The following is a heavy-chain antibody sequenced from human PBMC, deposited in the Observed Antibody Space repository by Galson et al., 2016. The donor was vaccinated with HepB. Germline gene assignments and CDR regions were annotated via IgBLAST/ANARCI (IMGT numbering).Heavy chain of an antibody. J-gene: IGHJ4*02. Sequence: SLRLSCAASGFTFSSYILSWVRQAPGKRLEWVAAISGSGYDTYYTDPAEGRFTNSRDNSKKTLYLQMNSLRAEDTPLYYCARDYLGDYFDYGGQGTLVTDSS. CDR1: GFTFSSYI. CDR2: ISGSGYDT. D-gene: IGHD3-16*01. CDR3: ARDYLGDYFDY. V-gene: IGHV3-23*01.